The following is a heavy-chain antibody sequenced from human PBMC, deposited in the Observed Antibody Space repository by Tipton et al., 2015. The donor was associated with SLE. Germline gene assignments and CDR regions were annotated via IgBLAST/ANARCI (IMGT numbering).Heavy chain of an antibody. CDR1: GGSMSTYY. V-gene: IGHV4-59*08. J-gene: IGHJ4*02. CDR2: FYYSGST. D-gene: IGHD5-24*01. Sequence: TLSLTCTVSGGSMSTYYWNWIRQFPGKGLEWIGYFYYSGSTNYNPSLKSRVTISLDKSKNQFSLKLSSVTAADTAVYYCARLEGDGYKWYFDYWGQGTLVTVST. CDR3: ARLEGDGYKWYFDY.